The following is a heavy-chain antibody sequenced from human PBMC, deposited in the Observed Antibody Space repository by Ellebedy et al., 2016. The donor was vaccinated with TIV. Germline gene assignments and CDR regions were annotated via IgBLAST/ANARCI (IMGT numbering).Heavy chain of an antibody. Sequence: GESLKISCAASRFSFRSYWMTWVRQPPGKGLEWVANINQDGSDTYYVDSVRGRFTIARDNAKNSLYLQMNNLRAEDTSVYYCATDGSYGDYRFPAHAFTMWGQGTMVTVSS. CDR3: ATDGSYGDYRFPAHAFTM. CDR1: RFSFRSYW. J-gene: IGHJ3*02. V-gene: IGHV3-7*01. D-gene: IGHD4-17*01. CDR2: INQDGSDT.